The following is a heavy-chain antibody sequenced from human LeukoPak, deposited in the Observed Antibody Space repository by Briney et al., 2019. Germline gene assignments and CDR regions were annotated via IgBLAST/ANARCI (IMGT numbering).Heavy chain of an antibody. D-gene: IGHD2-15*01. Sequence: GGSLRLSCAGSGFTFDEHAMHWVRQAPGKGLEWVSGISWNSGSIAYADSVKGRFTISRDNAKNLLFLQMSSLRAADTALYYCVKGHCSSSSCFPNSYYYMDVWGTGTTVTVSS. V-gene: IGHV3-9*01. CDR2: ISWNSGSI. J-gene: IGHJ6*03. CDR3: VKGHCSSSSCFPNSYYYMDV. CDR1: GFTFDEHA.